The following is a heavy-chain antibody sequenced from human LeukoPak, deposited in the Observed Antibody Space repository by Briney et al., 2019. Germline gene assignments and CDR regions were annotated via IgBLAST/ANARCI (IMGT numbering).Heavy chain of an antibody. CDR1: GFTVSSNY. CDR2: IKSKTDGGTT. V-gene: IGHV3-15*01. D-gene: IGHD3-22*01. J-gene: IGHJ4*02. CDR3: TTSMIVVVGFDY. Sequence: GGSLRLSCATSGFTVSSNYMSWVRQAPGKGLEWVGRIKSKTDGGTTDYAAPVKGRFTISRDDSKNTLYLQMNSLKTEDTAVYYCTTSMIVVVGFDYWGQGTLVTVSS.